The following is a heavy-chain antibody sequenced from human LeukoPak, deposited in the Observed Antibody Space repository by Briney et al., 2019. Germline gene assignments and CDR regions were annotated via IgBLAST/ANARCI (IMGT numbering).Heavy chain of an antibody. J-gene: IGHJ4*02. CDR2: ISSSSSYI. Sequence: GGSLRLSCAASGFSFSSYSMNWVRQAPGKGLEWVSSISSSSSYIYYADSVKGRFTISRENTKNTLYLQMNSLRAEDTAVYYCTKGLYDSGRLDYFDYWGQGTLVTVSS. V-gene: IGHV3-21*01. CDR1: GFSFSSYS. CDR3: TKGLYDSGRLDYFDY. D-gene: IGHD3-10*01.